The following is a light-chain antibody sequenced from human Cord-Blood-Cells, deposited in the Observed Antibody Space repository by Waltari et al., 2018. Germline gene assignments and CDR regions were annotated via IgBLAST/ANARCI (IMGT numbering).Light chain of an antibody. CDR1: KLGDKY. V-gene: IGLV3-1*01. CDR2: QDS. Sequence: SYELTQPPSVSVSPGPTASITCSGDKLGDKYACWYQQKPDQSPVLVIYQDSKRPSGIPERFSGSNSGNTATLTISGTQAMDEADYYCQAWDSSVYVFGTGTKVTVL. CDR3: QAWDSSVYV. J-gene: IGLJ1*01.